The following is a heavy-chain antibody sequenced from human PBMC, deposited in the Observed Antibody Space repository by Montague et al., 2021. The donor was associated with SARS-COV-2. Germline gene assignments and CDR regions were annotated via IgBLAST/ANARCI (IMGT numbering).Heavy chain of an antibody. CDR2: IHHGGST. V-gene: IGHV4-34*01. J-gene: IGHJ6*03. CDR3: ARLGDGVVPSPILGVGPYYSYYYMDV. CDR1: GGSFSTYS. Sequence: SETLSLTCAVHGGSFSTYSWNWIRQPPGKGLEWIGEIHHGGSTNYNPSLKSRVTISADTSKNQFSLKLTSVAAADTAVYHCARLGDGVVPSPILGVGPYYSYYYMDVRGKGTTVTVSS. D-gene: IGHD3-10*01.